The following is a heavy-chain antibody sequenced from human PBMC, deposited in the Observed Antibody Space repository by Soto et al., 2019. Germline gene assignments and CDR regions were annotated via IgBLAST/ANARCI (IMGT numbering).Heavy chain of an antibody. V-gene: IGHV4-31*03. CDR2: IYYSGST. Sequence: PSETLSLTCTVSGGSISSGGYYWSWIRQHPGKGLEWIGYIYYSGSTYYNPSLKSRVTISVDTSKNQFSLKLSSVTAADTAVYYCASRPYCSSTSCYGYFDYWGQGTLVTVSS. D-gene: IGHD2-2*01. CDR3: ASRPYCSSTSCYGYFDY. CDR1: GGSISSGGYY. J-gene: IGHJ4*02.